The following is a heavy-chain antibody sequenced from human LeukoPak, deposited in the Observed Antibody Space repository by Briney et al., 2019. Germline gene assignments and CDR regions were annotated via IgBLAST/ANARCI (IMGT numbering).Heavy chain of an antibody. V-gene: IGHV5-51*01. Sequence: GESLKNSCKGSGYSFTAYWIAWVRQMPGKGLEWMGIIFPGDSDTRYSPSFQGQVTISADKSINTAYLQWSSLKASDTAMYYCARRYSGYRFDPWGQGTLVTVSS. CDR2: IFPGDSDT. CDR3: ARRYSGYRFDP. CDR1: GYSFTAYW. D-gene: IGHD3-22*01. J-gene: IGHJ5*02.